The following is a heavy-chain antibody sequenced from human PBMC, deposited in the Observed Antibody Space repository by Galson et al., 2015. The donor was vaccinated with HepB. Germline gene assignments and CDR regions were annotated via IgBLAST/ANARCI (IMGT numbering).Heavy chain of an antibody. J-gene: IGHJ3*02. D-gene: IGHD6-13*01. Sequence: SVKVSCKVSGYTLTELSMHWVRQAPGKGLEWMGGFDPEDGETIYAQKFQGRVTMTEDTSTDTAYMELSSLRSEDTAVYYCATDQYSSSWRDAFDIWGQGTMVTVSS. CDR3: ATDQYSSSWRDAFDI. CDR2: FDPEDGET. CDR1: GYTLTELS. V-gene: IGHV1-24*01.